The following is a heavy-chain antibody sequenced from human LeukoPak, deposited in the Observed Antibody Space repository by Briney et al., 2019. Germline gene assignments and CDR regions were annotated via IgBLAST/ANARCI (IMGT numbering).Heavy chain of an antibody. CDR3: ARGTSSGYFQLYFDY. CDR1: GFTFSDYY. V-gene: IGHV3-11*04. Sequence: GGSLRLSCAASGFTFSDYYMSWIRQAPGKGLEWVSYISSSGSTIYYADSVKGRFTISRDNAKNSLYLRMNSLRAEDTAVYYCARGTSSGYFQLYFDYWGQGTLVTVSS. CDR2: ISSSGSTI. J-gene: IGHJ4*02. D-gene: IGHD3-22*01.